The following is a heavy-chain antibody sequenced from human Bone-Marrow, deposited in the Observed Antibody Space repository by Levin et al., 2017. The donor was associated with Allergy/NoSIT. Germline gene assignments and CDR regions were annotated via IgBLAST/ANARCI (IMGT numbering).Heavy chain of an antibody. D-gene: IGHD6-13*01. J-gene: IGHJ6*02. V-gene: IGHV3-30*18. Sequence: GGSLRLSCAASGFTFSSYGMHWVRQAPGKGLEWVAVISYDGSNKYYADSVKGRFTISRDNSKNTLYLQMNSLRAEDTAVYYCAKSGYSSSWYFGHYYYYGMDVWGQGTTVTVSS. CDR3: AKSGYSSSWYFGHYYYYGMDV. CDR2: ISYDGSNK. CDR1: GFTFSSYG.